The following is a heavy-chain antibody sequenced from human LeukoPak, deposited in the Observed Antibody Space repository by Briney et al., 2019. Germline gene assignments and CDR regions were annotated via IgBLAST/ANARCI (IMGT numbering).Heavy chain of an antibody. CDR2: IIPIFGTA. CDR3: AREGGGDSSGYYHSYYYYMDV. D-gene: IGHD3-22*01. CDR1: GGTFSSYA. J-gene: IGHJ6*03. Sequence: WASVKVSCKASGGTFSSYAISWVRQAPGQGLEWMGGIIPIFGTANYAQKFQGRVTITADKSTSTAYMELSSLRSEDTAVYYCAREGGGDSSGYYHSYYYYMDVWGKGTTVTVSS. V-gene: IGHV1-69*06.